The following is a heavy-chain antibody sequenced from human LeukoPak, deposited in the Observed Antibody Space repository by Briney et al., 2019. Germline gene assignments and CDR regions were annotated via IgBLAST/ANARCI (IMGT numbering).Heavy chain of an antibody. CDR3: ARDVRGAFDY. CDR2: IYYSGST. CDR1: GGSISSYY. J-gene: IGHJ4*02. Sequence: SETPSLTCTVSGGSISSYYWSWIRQPPGKGLEWIGYIYYSGSTNYNPSLKSRVTISVDTSKNQFSLKLSSVTAADTAVYYCARDVRGAFDYWGQGTLVTVSS. V-gene: IGHV4-59*01.